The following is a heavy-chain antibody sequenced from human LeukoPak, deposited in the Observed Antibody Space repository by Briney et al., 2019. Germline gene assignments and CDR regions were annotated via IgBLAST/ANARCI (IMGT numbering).Heavy chain of an antibody. V-gene: IGHV4-34*01. Sequence: SETLSLTCAVYGGSFSGYYWSWIRQPPWKGLEWIGEINHSGSTNYNPSLKSRVTISVDTSKNQFSLKLSSVTAADTAVYYCARAGYYGSGSDPPNVWFDPWGQGTLVTVSS. CDR1: GGSFSGYY. D-gene: IGHD3-10*01. J-gene: IGHJ5*02. CDR3: ARAGYYGSGSDPPNVWFDP. CDR2: INHSGST.